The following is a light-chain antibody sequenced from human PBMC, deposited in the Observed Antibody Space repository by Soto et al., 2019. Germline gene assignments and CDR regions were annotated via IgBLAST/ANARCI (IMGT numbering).Light chain of an antibody. V-gene: IGKV1-5*03. CDR1: QSISSW. CDR3: QQYNSYSPWT. Sequence: DIQMTQSPPTLSASVGDRVTITCRASQSISSWLAWYQQKPGKAPKLLIYKASSLESGVPSRFSGSGSGTEFTLTISSLQHADFATDYCQQYNSYSPWTFGQGTKVEIK. CDR2: KAS. J-gene: IGKJ1*01.